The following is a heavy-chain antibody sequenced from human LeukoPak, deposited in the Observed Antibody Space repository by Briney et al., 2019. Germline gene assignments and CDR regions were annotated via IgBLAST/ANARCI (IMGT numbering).Heavy chain of an antibody. D-gene: IGHD6-19*01. J-gene: IGHJ4*02. V-gene: IGHV4-59*08. Sequence: PSETLSLTCTVSGGSISSYYWSWIRQPPGKGLEWIGYIYYSGSTNYNPSLKSRVTISVDTSKNQFSLKLSSVTAADTAVYYCASLATVAGSDYWGQGTLVTVS. CDR1: GGSISSYY. CDR2: IYYSGST. CDR3: ASLATVAGSDY.